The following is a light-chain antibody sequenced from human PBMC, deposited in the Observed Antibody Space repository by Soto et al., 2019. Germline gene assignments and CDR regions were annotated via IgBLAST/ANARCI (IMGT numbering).Light chain of an antibody. V-gene: IGLV2-14*01. CDR1: SSDVGGYNY. CDR3: SSYTRSSTLEV. CDR2: DVS. Sequence: QSVLPQPASVSGSPGQSITFSCTGTSSDVGGYNYVSWYQQHPGKAPKLMIYDVSNRPSGVSNRFSGSKSGNTASLTISGLQAEDEADYYCSSYTRSSTLEVFGTGTKVTVL. J-gene: IGLJ1*01.